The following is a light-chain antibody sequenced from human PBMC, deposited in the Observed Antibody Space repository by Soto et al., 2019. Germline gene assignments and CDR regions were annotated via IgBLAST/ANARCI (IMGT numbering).Light chain of an antibody. CDR1: VSNIGNNY. CDR3: GKWDNSQSVVYV. Sequence: QSVLTQPPSVSAAPGQRVTISCSGSVSNIGNNYVSWYQHLPGTAPRLLIYDNNERPSGIPERFSGSKSGTSATLDITGLQTGDEADYYCGKWDNSQSVVYVFGTGTKLTVL. V-gene: IGLV1-51*01. CDR2: DNN. J-gene: IGLJ1*01.